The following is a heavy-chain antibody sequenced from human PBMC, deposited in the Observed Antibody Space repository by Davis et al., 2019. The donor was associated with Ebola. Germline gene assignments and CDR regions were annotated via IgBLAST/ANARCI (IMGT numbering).Heavy chain of an antibody. Sequence: ASVKVPCKASGYTFTKYGFSWVRHAPGQGLERVGWISASNGDTNYVQKFQGRVTMTTDTSTSTVYMELRRLRSDDTAIYYCARDWIGANGFDYWGQGTLVSVSS. CDR3: ARDWIGANGFDY. V-gene: IGHV1-18*01. J-gene: IGHJ4*02. CDR1: GYTFTKYG. CDR2: ISASNGDT. D-gene: IGHD4/OR15-4a*01.